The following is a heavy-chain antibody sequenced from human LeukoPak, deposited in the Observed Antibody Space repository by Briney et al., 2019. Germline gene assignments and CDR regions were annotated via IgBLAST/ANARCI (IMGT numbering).Heavy chain of an antibody. J-gene: IGHJ4*02. D-gene: IGHD5-12*01. CDR3: ARDFGYSGYDDY. CDR1: GYTFTGYY. V-gene: IGHV1-2*02. Sequence: ASVKVSCKASGYTFTGYYMHWVRQAPGQGLEWMGWINPNSGGTNYAQKFQGRVTMTRDTSISTAYMELSRLRSDDTAVYYCARDFGYSGYDDYWGQGTLVTVSS. CDR2: INPNSGGT.